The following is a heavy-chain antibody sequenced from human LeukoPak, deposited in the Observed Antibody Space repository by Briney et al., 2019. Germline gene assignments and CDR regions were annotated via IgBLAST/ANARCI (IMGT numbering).Heavy chain of an antibody. J-gene: IGHJ1*01. D-gene: IGHD6-13*01. Sequence: PGGSLRLSCAASGFTFSSYAMHWVRQAPGKGLEWVSSISSSSSYIYYADSVKGRFTISRDNAKNSLYLQMSSVRGEDTAMYYCARGGYYNSWSDIAEYFQHWGQGTLVTVSS. CDR2: ISSSSSYI. V-gene: IGHV3-21*01. CDR3: ARGGYYNSWSDIAEYFQH. CDR1: GFTFSSYA.